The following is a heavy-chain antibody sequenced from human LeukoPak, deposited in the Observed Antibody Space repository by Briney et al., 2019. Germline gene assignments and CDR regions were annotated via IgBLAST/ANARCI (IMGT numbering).Heavy chain of an antibody. CDR3: ARDQSGDYHSSGYEN. CDR2: IYHSGNT. CDR1: GYSISSGYY. D-gene: IGHD3-22*01. Sequence: NPSETLSLTCTVSGYSISSGYYWDWIRQPPGKGLEWIGAIYHSGNTNYNPSLKSRVTISVDTSKNQFSLKLSSVTAADTAVYYCARDQSGDYHSSGYENWGQGTLVTVSS. V-gene: IGHV4-38-2*02. J-gene: IGHJ4*02.